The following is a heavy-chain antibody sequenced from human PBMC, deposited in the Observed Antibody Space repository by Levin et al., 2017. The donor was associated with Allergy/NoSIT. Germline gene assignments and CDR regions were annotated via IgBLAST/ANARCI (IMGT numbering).Heavy chain of an antibody. Sequence: SQTLSLTCTVSSGSISSHYWSWIRQPPGKGLEWIGFMFHSGSTNYNPSLKSRVTMSVDSSKKQFSLKLSSVTAADTAVYYCARYGGDLYWYFDLWGRGTLVTVSS. J-gene: IGHJ2*01. CDR1: SGSISSHY. V-gene: IGHV4-59*08. CDR2: MFHSGST. D-gene: IGHD4-23*01. CDR3: ARYGGDLYWYFDL.